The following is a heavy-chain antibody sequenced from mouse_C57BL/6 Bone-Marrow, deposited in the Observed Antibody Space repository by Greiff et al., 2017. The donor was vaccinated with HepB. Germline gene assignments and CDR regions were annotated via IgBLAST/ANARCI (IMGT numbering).Heavy chain of an antibody. CDR2: IDPSDSYT. D-gene: IGHD2-3*01. CDR3: ALYDGYYAYAMDY. V-gene: IGHV1-59*01. J-gene: IGHJ4*01. CDR1: GYTFTSYW. Sequence: QVQLQQPGAELVRPGTSVKLSCKASGYTFTSYWMHWVKQRPGQGLEWIGVIDPSDSYTNYNQKFKGKATLTVDTSSSTAYMQLSSLTSEDSAVYYCALYDGYYAYAMDYWGQGTSVTVSS.